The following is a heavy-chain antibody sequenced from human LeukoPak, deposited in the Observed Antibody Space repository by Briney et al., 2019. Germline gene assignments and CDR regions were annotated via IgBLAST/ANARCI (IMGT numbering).Heavy chain of an antibody. CDR2: IYSGGST. V-gene: IGHV3-53*01. Sequence: PGGSLRLSCAASGFTVSSNYMSWVRQAPGKGLEWVSVIYSGGSTYYADSVKGRFTISRDNSKNTLYLQMNSLRAEDTAVYYCARDLATSLVNWFDPWGQGTRVTVSS. D-gene: IGHD5-12*01. CDR1: GFTVSSNY. J-gene: IGHJ5*02. CDR3: ARDLATSLVNWFDP.